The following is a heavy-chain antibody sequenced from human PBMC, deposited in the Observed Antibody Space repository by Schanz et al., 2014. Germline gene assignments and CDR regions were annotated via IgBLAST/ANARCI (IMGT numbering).Heavy chain of an antibody. CDR1: GYTLSAYS. V-gene: IGHV1-46*01. Sequence: QVQVIQSGPEVKKPGASVKVSCKASGYTLSAYSLHWVRQAPGQGLEWMGIINLSGGSTNNAQKFQGRVTLTTDTSTSTAYMELRNLRSDDTAVYYCATLDYADSVSWGQGTLVTVSS. CDR2: INLSGGST. CDR3: ATLDYADSVS. D-gene: IGHD4-17*01. J-gene: IGHJ5*02.